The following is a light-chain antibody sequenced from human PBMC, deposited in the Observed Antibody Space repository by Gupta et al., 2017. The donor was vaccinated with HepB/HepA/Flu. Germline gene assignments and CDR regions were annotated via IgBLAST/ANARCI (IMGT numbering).Light chain of an antibody. CDR1: QSVLYSSNNKNY. J-gene: IGKJ1*01. V-gene: IGKV4-1*01. Sequence: DIVMTQSPDSLAVSLGERATINCKSSQSVLYSSNNKNYLAWYQQKPGQPPKLLIYWASTRESGVPDRCSGSGSGTDFTLTISSLQAEDVAVYYCQQDDCTPWTFGQGTKVEIK. CDR2: WAS. CDR3: QQDDCTPWT.